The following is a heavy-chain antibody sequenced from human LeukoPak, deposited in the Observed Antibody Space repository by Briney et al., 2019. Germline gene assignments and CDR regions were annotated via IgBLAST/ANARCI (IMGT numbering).Heavy chain of an antibody. V-gene: IGHV4-38-2*01. CDR1: GYSISSGYY. J-gene: IGHJ3*02. CDR3: ASVSPGGWYSWRRAFDI. CDR2: IYHGGST. D-gene: IGHD6-19*01. Sequence: SETLSLTCAVSGYSISSGYYWGWIRQPPGKGLEWIGSIYHGGSTYYNPSLKSRVTISVDTSKNQFSLKLSSVTAADTAVYYCASVSPGGWYSWRRAFDIWGQGTMVTVSS.